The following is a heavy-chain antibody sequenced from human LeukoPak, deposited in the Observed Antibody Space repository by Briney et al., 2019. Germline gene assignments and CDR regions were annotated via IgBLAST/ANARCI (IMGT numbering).Heavy chain of an antibody. CDR3: ARVTGYVMEDYFDY. CDR1: GGSISSHH. V-gene: IGHV4-59*11. CDR2: IYNSGST. J-gene: IGHJ4*02. Sequence: SETLSLTCIVSGGSISSHHWSWIRQPPGKGLEWIGYIYNSGSTNYNPSLKSRVTISVDTSKNQFSLKLTSVTAADTAVYYCARVTGYVMEDYFDYWGQGTLVTVSS. D-gene: IGHD6-13*01.